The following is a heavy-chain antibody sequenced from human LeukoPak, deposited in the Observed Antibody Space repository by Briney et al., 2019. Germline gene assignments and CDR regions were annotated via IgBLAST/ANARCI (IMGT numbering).Heavy chain of an antibody. CDR1: GGSISSGSYY. Sequence: PSETLSLTCTVSGGSISSGSYYWSWIRQPAGKGLEWIGRIYTSGSTNYNPSLKSRVTISVDTSKNQFSLKLSSVTAADTAVYYCARAGQRRYYYYYYMDVWGKGTTVTISS. V-gene: IGHV4-61*02. CDR2: IYTSGST. J-gene: IGHJ6*03. CDR3: ARAGQRRYYYYYYMDV.